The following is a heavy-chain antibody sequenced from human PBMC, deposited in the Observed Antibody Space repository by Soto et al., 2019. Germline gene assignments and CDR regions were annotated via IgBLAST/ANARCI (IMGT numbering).Heavy chain of an antibody. J-gene: IGHJ6*02. Sequence: GGSLRLSCAASGFTFSSYAMHWVRQAPGKGLEWVAVISYDGSNKYYADSVKGRFTISRDNSKNTLYLQMNSLRAEDTAVYYCARDSTPVGSSSWYLHYYYYGMDVWGQGTTVTVSS. CDR2: ISYDGSNK. D-gene: IGHD6-13*01. V-gene: IGHV3-30-3*01. CDR3: ARDSTPVGSSSWYLHYYYYGMDV. CDR1: GFTFSSYA.